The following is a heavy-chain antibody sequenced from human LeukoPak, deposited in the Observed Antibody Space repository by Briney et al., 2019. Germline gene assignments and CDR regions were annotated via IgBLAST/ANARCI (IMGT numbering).Heavy chain of an antibody. CDR1: GFTFSSYA. J-gene: IGHJ3*02. Sequence: GGSLRLSCAASGFTFSSYAMHWVRQAPGKGLEWVAVISYDGSNKYYADSVKGRFTISRDNSKNTLYLQMNSLRAEDTAVYYCARSLGATHAFDIWGQGTMVTVSS. D-gene: IGHD1-26*01. CDR3: ARSLGATHAFDI. CDR2: ISYDGSNK. V-gene: IGHV3-30-3*01.